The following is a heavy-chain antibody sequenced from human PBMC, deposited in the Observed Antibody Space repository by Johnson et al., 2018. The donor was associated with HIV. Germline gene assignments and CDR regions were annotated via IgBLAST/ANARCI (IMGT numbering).Heavy chain of an antibody. CDR3: ARDGAIHLHEDVFDF. D-gene: IGHD5-18*01. CDR2: LSYDGANA. J-gene: IGHJ3*01. Sequence: VQLVESGGGVVQPGKSLRLSCAGTGFTFSAYPMLWVRQTPAKGLEWMAILSYDGANADYADSVKGRFTISSDNSNNSLYLQMSGLRTEDTGVYSCARDGAIHLHEDVFDFWGQGTTVTVSS. V-gene: IGHV3-30-3*01. CDR1: GFTFSAYP.